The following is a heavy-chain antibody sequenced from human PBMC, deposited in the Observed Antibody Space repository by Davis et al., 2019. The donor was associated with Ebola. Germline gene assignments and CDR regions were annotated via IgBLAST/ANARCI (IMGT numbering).Heavy chain of an antibody. D-gene: IGHD6-13*01. CDR1: GFTFSSYD. J-gene: IGHJ4*02. CDR2: IGTAGDT. CDR3: ARDGRWGSSWYWGY. Sequence: GGSLRLSCAASGFTFSSYDMHWVRQATGKGLEWVSAIGTAGDTYYPGSVKGRFTISRENAKNSLYLQMNSLRAEDTAVYYCARDGRWGSSWYWGYWGQGVLVSVSS. V-gene: IGHV3-13*01.